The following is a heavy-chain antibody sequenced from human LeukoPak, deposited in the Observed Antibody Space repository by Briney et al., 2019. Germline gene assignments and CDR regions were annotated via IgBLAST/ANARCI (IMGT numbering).Heavy chain of an antibody. CDR3: ARPSLNSGSYFDY. CDR2: IKQDESEK. D-gene: IGHD1-26*01. CDR1: GFTFSTYW. J-gene: IGHJ4*02. V-gene: IGHV3-7*01. Sequence: PGGSLRLSCAASGFTFSTYWMSWVRRTPEKGLEWVANIKQDESEKYYVDSVKGRFTISRDNSRNSLYLQMNSLRAEDTAVYYCARPSLNSGSYFDYWGQGILVTVSS.